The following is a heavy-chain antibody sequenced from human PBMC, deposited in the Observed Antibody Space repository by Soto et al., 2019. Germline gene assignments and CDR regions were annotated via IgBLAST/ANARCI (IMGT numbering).Heavy chain of an antibody. Sequence: PGGSLRLSCAASGFTVSSNYMSLVRQAPGKGLEWVSAISGSGGSTYYADSVKGRFTISRDNSKNTLYLQMNSLRAEDTAVYYCAKGLWHILDDYWGQGTLVTVSS. CDR2: ISGSGGST. J-gene: IGHJ4*02. D-gene: IGHD3-10*01. CDR3: AKGLWHILDDY. V-gene: IGHV3-23*01. CDR1: GFTVSSNY.